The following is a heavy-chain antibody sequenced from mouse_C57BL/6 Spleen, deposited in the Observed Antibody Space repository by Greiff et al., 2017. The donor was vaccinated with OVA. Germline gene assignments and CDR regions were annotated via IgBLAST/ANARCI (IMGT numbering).Heavy chain of an antibody. CDR2: ISSGSSTI. D-gene: IGHD2-4*01. Sequence: EVMLVESGGGLVKPGGSLKLSCAASGFTFSDYGMHWVRQAPEKGLEWVAYISSGSSTIYYADTVKGRFTISRDNAKNTLFLQMPSLRSEDTAMYYCARKEDDYDGAWFACWGQGTLVTVSA. CDR1: GFTFSDYG. V-gene: IGHV5-17*01. J-gene: IGHJ3*01. CDR3: ARKEDDYDGAWFAC.